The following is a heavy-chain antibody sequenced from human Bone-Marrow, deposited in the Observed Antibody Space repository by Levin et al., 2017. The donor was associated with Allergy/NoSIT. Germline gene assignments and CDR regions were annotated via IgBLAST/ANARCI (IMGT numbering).Heavy chain of an antibody. Sequence: LSLTCAASAFTFNNYVMHWVRQAPGKGLEWVAVISYDGTNKYYADSVKGRFTISRDNSKNTLYLQMNSLRAEDTAVYYCARDAIRDWYFDLWGRGTLVTVSS. CDR3: ARDAIRDWYFDL. CDR2: ISYDGTNK. D-gene: IGHD3-3*01. V-gene: IGHV3-30*04. J-gene: IGHJ2*01. CDR1: AFTFNNYV.